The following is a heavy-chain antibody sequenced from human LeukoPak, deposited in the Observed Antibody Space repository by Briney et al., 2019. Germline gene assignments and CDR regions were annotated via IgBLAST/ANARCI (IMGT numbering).Heavy chain of an antibody. J-gene: IGHJ4*02. CDR2: INAGNGNT. Sequence: ASVKVSCKASGYTFTGYYMHWVRQAPGQRLEWMGWINAGNGNTKYSQKFQGRVTITRDTSASTAYMELSSLRSEDTAVYYCARELWFGERGPYFDYWGQGTLVTVSS. V-gene: IGHV1-3*01. D-gene: IGHD3-10*01. CDR1: GYTFTGYY. CDR3: ARELWFGERGPYFDY.